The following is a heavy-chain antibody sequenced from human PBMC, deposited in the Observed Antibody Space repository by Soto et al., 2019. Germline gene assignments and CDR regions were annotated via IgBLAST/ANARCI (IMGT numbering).Heavy chain of an antibody. D-gene: IGHD3-10*01. V-gene: IGHV3-7*01. Sequence: EVQLVESGGGLVQPGGSLRLSCAASGFTFSTYWMSWVRQAPGKGLEWVGNIKQDGSGENYVDSVKGRFTISRDNANHSLYLQMNSLRAEDKAVYYCARDRGPQRYLYYGMDVWGQGTTVTVSS. J-gene: IGHJ6*02. CDR3: ARDRGPQRYLYYGMDV. CDR2: IKQDGSGE. CDR1: GFTFSTYW.